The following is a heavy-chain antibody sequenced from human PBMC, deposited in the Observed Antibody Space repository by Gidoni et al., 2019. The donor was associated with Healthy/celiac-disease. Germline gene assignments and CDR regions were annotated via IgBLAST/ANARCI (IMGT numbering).Heavy chain of an antibody. V-gene: IGHV4-34*01. CDR3: ARGGGRIVVVLAAIVRYYYYMDV. D-gene: IGHD2-2*02. Sequence: QVQLQQWGAGLLKPSETLSLTCAVYGGSFSGYYWSWIRQPPGKGLEWIGEINHSGSTNYNPSLKSRVTISVDTSKNQFSLKLSSVTAADTAVYYCARGGGRIVVVLAAIVRYYYYMDVWGKGTTVTVSS. J-gene: IGHJ6*03. CDR1: GGSFSGYY. CDR2: INHSGST.